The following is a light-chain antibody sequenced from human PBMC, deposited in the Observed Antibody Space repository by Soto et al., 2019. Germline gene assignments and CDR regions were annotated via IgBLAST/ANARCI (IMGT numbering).Light chain of an antibody. CDR2: DNN. CDR1: ISNIGAGYD. V-gene: IGLV1-40*01. CDR3: QSSDSRLSPGHVV. Sequence: QPVLTQPPSVSGAPGQRVTISCTGSISNIGAGYDVHWYQQLPGTAPRLLISDNNNRPSGVPDRFSASKSGTSASLAISGLQAEDEADYVCQSSDSRLSPGHVVFGGGTKLTVL. J-gene: IGLJ2*01.